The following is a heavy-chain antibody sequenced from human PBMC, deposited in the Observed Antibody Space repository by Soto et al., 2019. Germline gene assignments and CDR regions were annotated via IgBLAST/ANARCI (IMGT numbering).Heavy chain of an antibody. CDR1: VYSISSFYY. V-gene: IGHV4-38-2*01. Sequence: AETLSLTCACSVYSISSFYYCGWIRHPPCEVLEWIGIIYHSGSTYYNPSLKSRVTISVDTSKNQFSLKLSSVTAADTAVYYCARIHFGDEPSYYYYGMDVWGQGTTVTVSS. J-gene: IGHJ6*02. CDR3: ARIHFGDEPSYYYYGMDV. CDR2: IYHSGST. D-gene: IGHD4-17*01.